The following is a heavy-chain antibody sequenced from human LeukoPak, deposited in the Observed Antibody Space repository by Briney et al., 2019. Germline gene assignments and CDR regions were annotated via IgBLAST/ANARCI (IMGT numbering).Heavy chain of an antibody. CDR2: IQNDGNNK. CDR1: GFTFSSYS. CDR3: ARDWGTSSLYLVN. D-gene: IGHD6-6*01. J-gene: IGHJ4*02. Sequence: PGGSLRLSCAASGFTFSSYSMNWVGQAPGKGLECVAFIQNDGNNKKYADSVKGRFTISRDNSKNTLYLQMNSLRAEDTAVYYCARDWGTSSLYLVNWGQGTLVTVSS. V-gene: IGHV3-30*02.